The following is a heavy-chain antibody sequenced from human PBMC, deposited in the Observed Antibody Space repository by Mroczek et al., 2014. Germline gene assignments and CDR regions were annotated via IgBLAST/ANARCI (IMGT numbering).Heavy chain of an antibody. CDR1: GYTFTSYD. V-gene: IGHV1-8*01. D-gene: IGHD3-3*01. CDR2: MNPNSGNT. J-gene: IGHJ4*02. CDR3: ARGFWYYDFWSGYYNNFDY. Sequence: VQLVQSGAEVKKPGASVKVSCKASGYTFTSYDINWVRQATGQGLEWMGWMNPNSGNTGYAQKFQGRVTMTRNTSISTAYMELSSLRSEDTAVYYCARGFWYYDFWSGYYNNFDYWGQGTLVTVSS.